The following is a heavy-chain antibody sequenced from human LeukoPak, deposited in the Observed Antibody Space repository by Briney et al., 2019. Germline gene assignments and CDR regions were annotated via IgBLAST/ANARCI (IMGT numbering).Heavy chain of an antibody. CDR3: AKDPVLRFLEWFEGDYYMDV. J-gene: IGHJ6*03. V-gene: IGHV3-33*06. D-gene: IGHD3-3*01. CDR2: IWYDGSNK. CDR1: GFTFSSYG. Sequence: PGRSLRLSCAASGFTFSSYGMHWVRQAPGKGLEWVAFIWYDGSNKYYADSVKGRFTISRDNSKNTLYLQMNSLRAEDTAVYYCAKDPVLRFLEWFEGDYYMDVWGKGTTVTVSS.